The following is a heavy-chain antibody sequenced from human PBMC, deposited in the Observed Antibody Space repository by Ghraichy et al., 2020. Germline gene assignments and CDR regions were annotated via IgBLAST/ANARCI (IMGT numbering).Heavy chain of an antibody. Sequence: SETLSLTCTVSGGSISSSSYYWGWIRQPPGKGLEWIGSIYYSGSTYYNPSLKSRVTISVDTSKNQFSLKLSSVTAADTAVYYCARHQRASSDADYGGNSESEYFDYWGQGTLVTVSS. V-gene: IGHV4-39*01. CDR3: ARHQRASSDADYGGNSESEYFDY. D-gene: IGHD4-23*01. CDR2: IYYSGST. CDR1: GGSISSSSYY. J-gene: IGHJ4*02.